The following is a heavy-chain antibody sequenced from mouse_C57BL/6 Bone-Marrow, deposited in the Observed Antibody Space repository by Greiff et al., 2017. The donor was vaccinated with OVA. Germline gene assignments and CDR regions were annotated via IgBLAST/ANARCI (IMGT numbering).Heavy chain of an antibody. Sequence: EVKLVESGPGLVKPSQSLSLTCSVTGYSITSGYYWNWIRQFPGNKLEWMGYISYDGSNNYNPSLKNRISITRDTSKNQFFLKLNSVTTEDTATYYCARGITTVDWYFDVWGTGTTVTVSS. CDR1: GYSITSGYY. CDR2: ISYDGSN. J-gene: IGHJ1*03. V-gene: IGHV3-6*01. D-gene: IGHD1-1*01. CDR3: ARGITTVDWYFDV.